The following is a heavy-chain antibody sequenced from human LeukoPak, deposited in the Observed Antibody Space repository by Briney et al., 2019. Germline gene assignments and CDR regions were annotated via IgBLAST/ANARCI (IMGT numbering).Heavy chain of an antibody. J-gene: IGHJ4*02. CDR1: GFTFSSYA. V-gene: IGHV3-23*01. CDR3: ARLWGYCSGGSCYSTPY. CDR2: ISGSGGST. Sequence: GGSLRLSCAASGFTFSSYAMSWVRQAPGKGLEWVSAISGSGGSTYYADSVKGRFTISRDNSKNTLYLQMNSLRAEDTAVYYCARLWGYCSGGSCYSTPYWGQGTLVTVSS. D-gene: IGHD2-15*01.